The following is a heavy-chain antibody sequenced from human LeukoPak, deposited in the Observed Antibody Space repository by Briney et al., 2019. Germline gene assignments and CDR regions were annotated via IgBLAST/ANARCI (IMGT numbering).Heavy chain of an antibody. V-gene: IGHV3-9*01. D-gene: IGHD2/OR15-2a*01. Sequence: GGSLRLSCAASGFTFDDYAMHWVRQAPGKGLEWVSGISWNSGSIGYADSVKGRFTISRDNAKNSLYLQMNSLRAEDTALYYCAKDTVIPGAFDYWGQGTLVTVSS. CDR2: ISWNSGSI. J-gene: IGHJ4*02. CDR3: AKDTVIPGAFDY. CDR1: GFTFDDYA.